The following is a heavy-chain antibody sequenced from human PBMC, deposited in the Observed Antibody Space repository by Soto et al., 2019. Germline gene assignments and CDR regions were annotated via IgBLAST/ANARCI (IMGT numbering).Heavy chain of an antibody. CDR2: INHSGST. Sequence: SETLSLTCAVYGGSFSGYYWSWIRQPPGKGLEWIGEINHSGSTNYNPSLKSRVTISVDTSKNQFSLKLSSVTAADTAVYYCARRVHYSPTSIYYYYYYMDVWGKGTTVTVS. D-gene: IGHD1-1*01. CDR3: ARRVHYSPTSIYYYYYYMDV. CDR1: GGSFSGYY. J-gene: IGHJ6*03. V-gene: IGHV4-34*01.